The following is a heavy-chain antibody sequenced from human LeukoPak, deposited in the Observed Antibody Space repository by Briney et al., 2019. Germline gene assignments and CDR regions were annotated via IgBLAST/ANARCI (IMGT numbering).Heavy chain of an antibody. V-gene: IGHV4-39*01. D-gene: IGHD5-18*01. CDR2: VYYSGST. Sequence: SETLSLTCTVSGGSISSSSYYWGWIRQPPGKGLEWIGSVYYSGSTYYNPSLKSRVTISVDTSKNQFSLKLNSVTAADTAVYYCATLTAMDYFDYWGQGTLVTVSS. J-gene: IGHJ4*02. CDR3: ATLTAMDYFDY. CDR1: GGSISSSSYY.